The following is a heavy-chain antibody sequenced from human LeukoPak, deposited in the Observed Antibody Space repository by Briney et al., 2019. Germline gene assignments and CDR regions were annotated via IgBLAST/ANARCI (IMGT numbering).Heavy chain of an antibody. J-gene: IGHJ4*02. CDR1: GGTFSRHT. Sequence: SVKVSCKASGGTFSRHTISWVRQSPGQGLEWMGGITPMFGTSNYAQKFRGRVTITADESTSTAYVELSSLRSEDTAVYYCARESVGSYDYWGQGTLVTVSS. CDR3: ARESVGSYDY. D-gene: IGHD1-26*01. CDR2: ITPMFGTS. V-gene: IGHV1-69*13.